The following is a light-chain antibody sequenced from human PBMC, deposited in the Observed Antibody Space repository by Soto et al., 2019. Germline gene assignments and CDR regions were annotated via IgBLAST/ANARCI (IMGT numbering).Light chain of an antibody. Sequence: EVVLTQSPATLSLSLGERATLSCTASQSVSSHLAWYQQKPGQAPRLLIYDASNRATGIPARFSGSGSGTDFTLSISSLEPEDFAVYYFQQRDKWPVTFGGGTKVEFK. J-gene: IGKJ4*01. V-gene: IGKV3-11*01. CDR1: QSVSSH. CDR3: QQRDKWPVT. CDR2: DAS.